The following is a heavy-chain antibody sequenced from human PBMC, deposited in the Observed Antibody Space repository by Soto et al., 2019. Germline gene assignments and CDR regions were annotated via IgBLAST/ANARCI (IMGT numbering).Heavy chain of an antibody. CDR1: GGSISSSSYY. V-gene: IGHV4-39*01. J-gene: IGHJ4*02. CDR3: ARQGLGIAAAGAYYFDY. CDR2: IYYSGST. D-gene: IGHD6-13*01. Sequence: QLQLQESGPGLVKPSETLSLTCTVSGGSISSSSYYWGWIRQPPGKGLEWIGSIYYSGSTYYNPSLKRRVTISVDTSKNQFSLKLSSVTAADTAVYYCARQGLGIAAAGAYYFDYWGQGTLVTVSS.